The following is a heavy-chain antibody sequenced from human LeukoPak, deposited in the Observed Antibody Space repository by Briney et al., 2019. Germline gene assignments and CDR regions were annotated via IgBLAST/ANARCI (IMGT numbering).Heavy chain of an antibody. CDR1: GFTFSSYA. D-gene: IGHD4-4*01. J-gene: IGHJ4*02. V-gene: IGHV3-23*01. Sequence: GGSLRLSCAASGFTFSSYAMSWVRQAPGKGLEWVSGISGSGGSTYYADSVKGRFTISRDNSKNTLFLQMNSLRAEDTAVYYCARGWLAETTVVTPYNYWGWGTLVSVSS. CDR2: ISGSGGST. CDR3: ARGWLAETTVVTPYNY.